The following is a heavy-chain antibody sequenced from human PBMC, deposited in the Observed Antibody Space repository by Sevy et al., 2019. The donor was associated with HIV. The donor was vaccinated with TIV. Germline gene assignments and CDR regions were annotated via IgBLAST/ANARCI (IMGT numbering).Heavy chain of an antibody. Sequence: SETLSRTCTVSGVSISSFYWSWIRQPPGKGLEWIGNIYYSGSTNYNPSLKSRVTISVDTSKNQFSLKLSSVTAADTAVYYCARRYFYDSRGSTVFDYWGQGTLVTVSS. CDR3: ARRYFYDSRGSTVFDY. J-gene: IGHJ4*02. D-gene: IGHD3-22*01. CDR2: IYYSGST. V-gene: IGHV4-59*13. CDR1: GVSISSFY.